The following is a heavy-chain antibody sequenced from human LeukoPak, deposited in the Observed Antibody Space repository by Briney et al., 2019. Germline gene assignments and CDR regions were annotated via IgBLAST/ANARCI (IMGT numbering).Heavy chain of an antibody. CDR1: GFAFSSYA. V-gene: IGHV3-30*04. D-gene: IGHD5-24*01. CDR2: ISYDGRNE. CDR3: AKDAEMATVYYFDY. Sequence: PGGSLRLSCAASGFAFSSYAMHWVRQAPGKGLEWVAVISYDGRNEYYADSVKGRFTISRDNSKNTLYLQMDSLRAEDTAVYYCAKDAEMATVYYFDYWGQGTLVTVSS. J-gene: IGHJ4*02.